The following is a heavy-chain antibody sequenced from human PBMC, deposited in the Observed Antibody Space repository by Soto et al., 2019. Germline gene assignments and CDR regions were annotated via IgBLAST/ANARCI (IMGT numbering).Heavy chain of an antibody. CDR1: GYAFTTYG. Sequence: QVHLVQSGAEGKKPGASVQVSCKGSGYAFTTYGITWVRHAPGQGLEWMGWISAHNGNTNYAQKLQGRVTVTRDPSTSTAYMELRTLRSDDTAVYYCARGRDGDYWGQGALVTVSS. J-gene: IGHJ4*02. CDR2: ISAHNGNT. CDR3: ARGRDGDY. V-gene: IGHV1-18*01. D-gene: IGHD6-6*01.